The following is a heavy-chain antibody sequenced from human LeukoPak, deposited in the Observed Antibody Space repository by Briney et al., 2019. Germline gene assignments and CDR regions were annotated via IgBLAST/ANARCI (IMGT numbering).Heavy chain of an antibody. J-gene: IGHJ4*02. CDR3: ASKTRTRYCTNGVCYGDY. Sequence: SETLSLTCAVYCGSFSGYYWSWIRQPPGKGLEWIGEINHSGSTNYNPSLKSRVTISVDTSKNQFSLKLSSVTAADTAVYYCASKTRTRYCTNGVCYGDYWGQGTLVTVSS. D-gene: IGHD2-8*01. V-gene: IGHV4-34*01. CDR1: CGSFSGYY. CDR2: INHSGST.